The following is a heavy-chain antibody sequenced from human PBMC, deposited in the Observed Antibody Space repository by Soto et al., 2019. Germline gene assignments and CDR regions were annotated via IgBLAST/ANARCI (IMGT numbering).Heavy chain of an antibody. CDR2: IIPILGIA. CDR3: AGILWFGELSGMDV. CDR1: GGTFSSYT. J-gene: IGHJ6*02. D-gene: IGHD3-10*01. Sequence: QVQLVQSGAEVKKPGCSVKVSCKASGGTFSSYTISWVRQAPGQGLEWMGRIIPILGIANYAQKFQGRVTIAADKSMSTVYMELRCVSSEDTDVYYCAGILWFGELSGMDVWGQGTTVTVS. V-gene: IGHV1-69*02.